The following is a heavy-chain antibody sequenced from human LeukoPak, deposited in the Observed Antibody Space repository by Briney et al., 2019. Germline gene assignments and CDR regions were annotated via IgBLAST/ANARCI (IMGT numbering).Heavy chain of an antibody. D-gene: IGHD5-12*01. CDR3: ARCDTRSGSGFQCYGFGI. CDR1: GFTFSSYE. Sequence: GGSLRLSCAASGFTFSSYEMNWVRQAPGKGLEWVSYISSSGSVRYYAESVRGRFTISRDNAKNSLYQQMNSLRAEDAAVYHCARCDTRSGSGFQCYGFGIWGQGTMVTVSS. V-gene: IGHV3-48*03. CDR2: ISSSGSVR. J-gene: IGHJ3*02.